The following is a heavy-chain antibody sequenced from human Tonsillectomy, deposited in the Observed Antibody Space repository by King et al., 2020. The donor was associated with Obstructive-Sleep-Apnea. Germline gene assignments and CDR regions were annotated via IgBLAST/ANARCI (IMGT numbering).Heavy chain of an antibody. J-gene: IGHJ4*02. CDR2: IYYSGST. Sequence: QLQESGPGLVKPSETLSLTCTVSGGSISSYYWSWIRQPPGKGLEWIGYIYYSGSTNYNPSLKSRVTISVDTSKNQFSLKLSSVTAADTAVYYCARDEYNWNYGLGYWGQGTLVTVSS. V-gene: IGHV4-59*01. CDR3: ARDEYNWNYGLGY. CDR1: GGSISSYY. D-gene: IGHD1-7*01.